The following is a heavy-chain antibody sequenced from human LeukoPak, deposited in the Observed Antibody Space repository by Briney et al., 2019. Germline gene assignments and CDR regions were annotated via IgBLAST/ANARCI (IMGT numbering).Heavy chain of an antibody. J-gene: IGHJ4*02. V-gene: IGHV4-61*01. D-gene: IGHD3-22*01. CDR1: GGSVSSGSYY. Sequence: TTSETLSLTCTVSGGSVSSGSYYWSWIRQPPGKGLEWIGYIYYSGSTNYNPSLKSRVTISVDTSKNQFSLKLSSVTAADTAVYYCASYSYYYDSSGYFDYWGQGTLVTVSS. CDR3: ASYSYYYDSSGYFDY. CDR2: IYYSGST.